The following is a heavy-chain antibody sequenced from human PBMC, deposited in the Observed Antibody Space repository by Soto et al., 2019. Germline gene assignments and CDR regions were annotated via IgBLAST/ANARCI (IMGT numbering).Heavy chain of an antibody. D-gene: IGHD4-17*01. CDR3: GKDPNGDYIGAFDI. Sequence: EVHLLESGGGLVQPGGSLRLSCAASGFTFSSYAMSWVRQAPGKGLEWVSGIGSGGGTTHLADSVKGRFTISRDNSKNKLYLQMNSLRAEDTSVYYCGKDPNGDYIGAFDIWGQGTMVTVSS. CDR2: IGSGGGTT. J-gene: IGHJ3*02. V-gene: IGHV3-23*01. CDR1: GFTFSSYA.